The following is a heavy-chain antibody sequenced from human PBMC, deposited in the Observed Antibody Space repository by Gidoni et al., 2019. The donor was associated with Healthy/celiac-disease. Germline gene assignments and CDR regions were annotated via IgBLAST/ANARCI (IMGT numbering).Heavy chain of an antibody. CDR3: TANWYY. J-gene: IGHJ4*02. D-gene: IGHD1-7*01. CDR2: IKSKTDGGQT. V-gene: IGHV3-15*01. CDR1: GFTFSNAW. Sequence: EVQLVESVGDLVKPGGSIRLSCAASGFTFSNAWMSWVRQAPGKGLEWVGRIKSKTDGGQTDYAAPVKGRFTISRDDSKNTLYLQMNSLKTEDTAVYYCTANWYYGGQGTLFTVS.